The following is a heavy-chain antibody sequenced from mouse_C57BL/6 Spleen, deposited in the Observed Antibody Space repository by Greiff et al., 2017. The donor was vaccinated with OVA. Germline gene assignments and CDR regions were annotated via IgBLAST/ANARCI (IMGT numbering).Heavy chain of an antibody. CDR2: INPNNGGT. CDR3: AVWGEGY. D-gene: IGHD2-10*02. J-gene: IGHJ2*01. CDR1: GYTFTDYY. Sequence: VQLQQSGPELVKPGASVKISCKASGYTFTDYYMNWVKQSPGKSLEWIGDINPNNGGTSYNQKFKGKAALTVDKSSSTAYMELRSLTSEDSAVYYCAVWGEGYWGQGTTLTVSS. V-gene: IGHV1-26*01.